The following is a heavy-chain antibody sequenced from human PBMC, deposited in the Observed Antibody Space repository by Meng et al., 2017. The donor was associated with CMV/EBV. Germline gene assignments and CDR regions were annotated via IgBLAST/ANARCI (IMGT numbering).Heavy chain of an antibody. CDR2: INHSGST. V-gene: IGHV4-34*01. Sequence: SFSGYYWSWIRLPPGKELEWIGEINHSGSTNYNPSLKSRVTISVDTSKNQFSLKLSSVTAADTAVYYCARGQEVVVVPAARTSWFDPWGQGTLVTVSS. J-gene: IGHJ5*02. D-gene: IGHD2-2*01. CDR1: SFSGYY. CDR3: ARGQEVVVVPAARTSWFDP.